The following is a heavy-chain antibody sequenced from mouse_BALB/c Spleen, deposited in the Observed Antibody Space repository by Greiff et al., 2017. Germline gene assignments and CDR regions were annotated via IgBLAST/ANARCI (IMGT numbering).Heavy chain of an antibody. CDR2: ISSGSSTI. CDR1: GFTFSSFG. J-gene: IGHJ2*01. CDR3: ARGLLTGTNFDY. Sequence: EVHLVESGGGLVQPGGSRKLSCAASGFTFSSFGMHWVRQAPEKGLEWVAYISSGSSTIYYADTVKGRFTISRDNPKNTLFLQMTSLRSEDTAMYYCARGLLTGTNFDYWGQGTTLTVSS. V-gene: IGHV5-17*02. D-gene: IGHD4-1*01.